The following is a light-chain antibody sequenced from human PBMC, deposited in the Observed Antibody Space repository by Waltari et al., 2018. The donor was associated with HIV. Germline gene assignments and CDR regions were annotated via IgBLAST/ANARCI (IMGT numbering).Light chain of an antibody. CDR1: QSSSGSY. V-gene: IGKV3-20*01. CDR2: GSS. Sequence: EIVLTQSPGTRSLSPGDRATLSCRASQSSSGSYLVWYQQKPGQAPRLLMSGSSNRATGIPDRFSGSRSGTEFTLSSSRLEPEDVAVYYCQQYGGSPLYTLGQGTKLEIK. J-gene: IGKJ2*01. CDR3: QQYGGSPLYT.